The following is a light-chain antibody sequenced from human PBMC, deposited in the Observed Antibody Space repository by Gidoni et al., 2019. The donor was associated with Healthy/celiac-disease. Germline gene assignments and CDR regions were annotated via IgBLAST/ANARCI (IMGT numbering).Light chain of an antibody. V-gene: IGKV1-8*01. CDR1: QGISSY. CDR3: QQYYSYPRT. CDR2: AAS. J-gene: IGKJ1*01. Sequence: AIRMTQSPSSFSASTGDRVTITCRASQGISSYLAWYQQKPGKAPKLLIYAASTLQSGVTSRFSGSGYGKDFTLTISCLKYEDFATYYCQQYYSYPRTCGQGTKVEIK.